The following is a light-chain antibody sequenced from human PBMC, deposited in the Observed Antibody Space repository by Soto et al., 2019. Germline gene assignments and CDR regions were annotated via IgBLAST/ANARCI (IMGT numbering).Light chain of an antibody. CDR2: DAS. J-gene: IGKJ1*01. CDR1: QSVSSY. V-gene: IGKV3-11*01. CDR3: QQRYNWPLT. Sequence: EIVLTQSPAILSLSPGERATLSCRASQSVSSYLAWYQQKFGQAPRLLIYDASNRATGIPARFSGSGSATDFTLTISSLEPEDFAIYYCQQRYNWPLTFGQGTKVDIK.